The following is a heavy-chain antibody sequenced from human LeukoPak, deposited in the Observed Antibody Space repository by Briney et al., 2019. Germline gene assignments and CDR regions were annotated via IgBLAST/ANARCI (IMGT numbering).Heavy chain of an antibody. CDR2: IIPIFGTA. J-gene: IGHJ6*02. D-gene: IGHD3-10*01. CDR3: ARVPWYYGSGTPKFWGYYGMDV. Sequence: SVKVSCKASGGAFSSYAISWVRQAPGQGLECMGGIIPIFGTANYAQKFQGRVTITADESTSTAYMELSSLRSEDTAVYYCARVPWYYGSGTPKFWGYYGMDVWGQGTTVTVSS. CDR1: GGAFSSYA. V-gene: IGHV1-69*13.